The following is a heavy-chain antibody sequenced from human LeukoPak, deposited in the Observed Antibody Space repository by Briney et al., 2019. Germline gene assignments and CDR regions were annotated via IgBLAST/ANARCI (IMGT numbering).Heavy chain of an antibody. CDR3: AKDKHYCSSASCYLYYFDY. D-gene: IGHD2-2*01. Sequence: GGSLRLSCAASGFTVSNNYMIWIRQAPGKGPEWVSAISAGGSSTYYPDSVKGRFTISRDNSKNTLSLQMNSLRAEDTAVHYCAKDKHYCSSASCYLYYFDYWGQGTLVTVSS. CDR2: ISAGGSST. V-gene: IGHV3-23*01. CDR1: GFTVSNNY. J-gene: IGHJ4*02.